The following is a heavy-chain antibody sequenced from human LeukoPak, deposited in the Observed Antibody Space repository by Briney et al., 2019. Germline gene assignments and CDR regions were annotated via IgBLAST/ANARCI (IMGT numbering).Heavy chain of an antibody. J-gene: IGHJ5*02. Sequence: SETLSLTCTVSRGSISSSSYYWGWIRQPPGKGLEWIGSIYYSGSTYYNPSLKSRVTISVDTSKNQFSLKLSSVTAADTAVYYCARDSSSTGWFDPWGQGTLVTVSS. D-gene: IGHD6-6*01. CDR1: RGSISSSSYY. CDR2: IYYSGST. V-gene: IGHV4-39*07. CDR3: ARDSSSTGWFDP.